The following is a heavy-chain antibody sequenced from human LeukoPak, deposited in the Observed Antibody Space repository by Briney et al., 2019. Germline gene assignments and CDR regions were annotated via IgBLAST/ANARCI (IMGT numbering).Heavy chain of an antibody. CDR3: ALSIGNCAIPFDH. Sequence: GGSLTLSCAASGLTFSRYWMSWVRQAPGKGLEWVANTKQDGSEKYYLESVKGRFTISRDNAENSLYLHMNSLRGEDTAVYYCALSIGNCAIPFDHWGQGTLVTVSS. D-gene: IGHD2-2*02. CDR2: TKQDGSEK. J-gene: IGHJ4*02. V-gene: IGHV3-7*01. CDR1: GLTFSRYW.